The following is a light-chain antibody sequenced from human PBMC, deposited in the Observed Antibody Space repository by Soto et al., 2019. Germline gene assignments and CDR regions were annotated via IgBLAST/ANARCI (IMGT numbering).Light chain of an antibody. CDR3: QQYGSSPPLT. J-gene: IGKJ4*01. Sequence: EFVLTQSPGTLSLSPGERATLSCRASQSISSSFLAWYQQKPGQAPRLLIYGASSRGTGIPDRFSGSGSGTDFTLTISRLEPEDFAVYSCQQYGSSPPLTFGGGTKVEIK. CDR2: GAS. V-gene: IGKV3-20*01. CDR1: QSISSSF.